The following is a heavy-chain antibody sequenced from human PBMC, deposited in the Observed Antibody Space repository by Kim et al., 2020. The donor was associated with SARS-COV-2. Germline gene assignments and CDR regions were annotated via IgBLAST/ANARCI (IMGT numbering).Heavy chain of an antibody. D-gene: IGHD6-13*01. Sequence: ASVKVSCKASGYTFTSYYMHWVRQAPGQGLEWMGIINPSGGSSSYAQKFQGRVTMTRDTSTSTVYMELSSLRSEDTAVYYCARFPRIAAAGTHYYYGMDVWGQGTTVTVSS. V-gene: IGHV1-46*01. CDR3: ARFPRIAAAGTHYYYGMDV. CDR1: GYTFTSYY. J-gene: IGHJ6*02. CDR2: INPSGGSS.